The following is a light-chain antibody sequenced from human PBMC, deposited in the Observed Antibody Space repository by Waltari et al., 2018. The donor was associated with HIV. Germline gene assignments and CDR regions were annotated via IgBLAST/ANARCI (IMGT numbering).Light chain of an antibody. J-gene: IGKJ2*03. CDR1: QSLVYSDGNTY. Sequence: DVVMTQSPLSLPVTLGQPASIPCRSSQSLVYSDGNTYLNWFQQRPGQSPRRLIYKVSNRDSGVPDRFSGSGSGTDFTLKISRVEAEDVGVYYCMQGTHLYSFGQGTKLEIK. CDR2: KVS. CDR3: MQGTHLYS. V-gene: IGKV2-30*01.